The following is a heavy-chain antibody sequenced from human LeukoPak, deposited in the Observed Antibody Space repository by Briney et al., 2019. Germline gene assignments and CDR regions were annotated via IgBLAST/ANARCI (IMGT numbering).Heavy chain of an antibody. CDR3: ARDHPLDY. J-gene: IGHJ4*02. V-gene: IGHV3-21*01. CDR1: GFTVSSNY. Sequence: GGSLRLSCAASGFTVSSNYMSWVRQAPGKGLEWVSSISSSSSYIYYADSVKGRFTISRDNAKNSLYLQMNSLRAEDTAVYYCARDHPLDYWGQGTLVTVSS. CDR2: ISSSSSYI.